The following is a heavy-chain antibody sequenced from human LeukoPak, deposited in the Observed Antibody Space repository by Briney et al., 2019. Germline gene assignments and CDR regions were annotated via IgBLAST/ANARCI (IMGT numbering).Heavy chain of an antibody. CDR3: TRIGGSGGLDP. J-gene: IGHJ5*02. D-gene: IGHD3-10*01. CDR2: IKSKTDGGTT. CDR1: GFTLSNAW. Sequence: GGSLRLSCAASGFTLSNAWMTWVRQAPGKGLEWVGRIKSKTDGGTTDYAAPVKGRFTISRDDSKNTLYLQMNSLKTEDTAVYYYTRIGGSGGLDPWGQGTLVTVSS. V-gene: IGHV3-15*01.